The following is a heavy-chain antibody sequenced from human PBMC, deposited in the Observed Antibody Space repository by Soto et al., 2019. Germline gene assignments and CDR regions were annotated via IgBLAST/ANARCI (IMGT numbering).Heavy chain of an antibody. J-gene: IGHJ4*02. CDR3: AGQLAVAGSYFDY. CDR1: GGSISSYY. V-gene: IGHV4-59*01. D-gene: IGHD6-19*01. Sequence: SETLSLTCTVSGGSISSYYWSWIRQPPGKGLEWIGYIYYSGSTNYNPSLKSRVTISVDTSKNQFSLKLSSVTAADTAVYYCAGQLAVAGSYFDYWGQGTLVTVSS. CDR2: IYYSGST.